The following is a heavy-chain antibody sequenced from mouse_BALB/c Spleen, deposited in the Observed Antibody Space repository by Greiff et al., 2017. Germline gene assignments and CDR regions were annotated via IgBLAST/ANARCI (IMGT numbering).Heavy chain of an antibody. CDR2: ISYSGST. Sequence: EVKLMESGPGLVKPSQSLSLTCTVTGYSITSDYAWNWIRQFPGNKLEWMGYISYSGSTSYNPSLKSRISITRDTSKNQFFLQLNSVTTEDTATYYCARPNWAYYFDYWGQGTTLTVSS. CDR1: GYSITSDYA. J-gene: IGHJ2*01. D-gene: IGHD4-1*01. V-gene: IGHV3-2*02. CDR3: ARPNWAYYFDY.